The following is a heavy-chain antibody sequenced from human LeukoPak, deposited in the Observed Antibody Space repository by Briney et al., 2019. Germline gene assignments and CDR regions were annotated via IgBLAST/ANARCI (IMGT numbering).Heavy chain of an antibody. CDR2: IKQDGSEK. J-gene: IGHJ4*02. V-gene: IGHV3-7*01. CDR3: ARDNVGPTIDY. CDR1: GFTFSSYW. Sequence: GGSLRLSCAASGFTFSSYWMSWVRQAPGKGLEWVANIKQDGSEKYYVDSVKGRFTISRDNAKNSPYLQMNSLRAEDTAVYYCARDNVGPTIDYWGQGTLVTVSS. D-gene: IGHD1-26*01.